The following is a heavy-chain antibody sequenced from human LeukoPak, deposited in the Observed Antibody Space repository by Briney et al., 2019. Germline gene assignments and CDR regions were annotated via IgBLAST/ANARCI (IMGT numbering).Heavy chain of an antibody. CDR3: ARGVSNCSGGSCYSFDY. D-gene: IGHD2-15*01. CDR2: IYTSGST. CDR1: GGSISSGSYY. V-gene: IGHV4-61*02. J-gene: IGHJ4*02. Sequence: SETLSLTCTVSGGSISSGSYYWSWIRQPAGKGLEWIGRIYTSGSTNYNPSLKSRVTISVDTSKNQFSLKLSSVTAADTAVYYCARGVSNCSGGSCYSFDYWGQGTLATVSS.